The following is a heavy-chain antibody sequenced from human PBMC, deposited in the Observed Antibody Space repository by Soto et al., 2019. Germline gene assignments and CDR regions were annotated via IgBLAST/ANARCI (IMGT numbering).Heavy chain of an antibody. D-gene: IGHD3-16*01. V-gene: IGHV3-15*01. Sequence: EVQLVESGGGLVKPGGSLRLSCAASGLTFSNAWMSWVRQAPGKGPEWVGRVKSKTDRETTNYAAPVKGRFTISRDDSENTLYLQMNSLKTEDTAVYYCTTNVAQSSLGFGSWGQGTLVTVSS. CDR2: VKSKTDRETT. J-gene: IGHJ5*02. CDR3: TTNVAQSSLGFGS. CDR1: GLTFSNAW.